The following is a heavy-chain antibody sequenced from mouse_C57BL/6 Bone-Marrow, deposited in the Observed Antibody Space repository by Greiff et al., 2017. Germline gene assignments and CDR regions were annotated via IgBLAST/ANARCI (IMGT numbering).Heavy chain of an antibody. J-gene: IGHJ1*03. CDR3: ARRNYYGSSYDWYCDV. Sequence: LKESGPGILQSSQTLSLTCSFSGFSLSTSGMGVSWIRQPSGKGLEWLAHIYWDDDKRYNPSLKRRLTLSRDTSRNQVFLKITSVDTADTATYYCARRNYYGSSYDWYCDVWGTGTTVTVSS. CDR2: IYWDDDK. V-gene: IGHV8-12*01. CDR1: GFSLSTSGMG. D-gene: IGHD1-1*01.